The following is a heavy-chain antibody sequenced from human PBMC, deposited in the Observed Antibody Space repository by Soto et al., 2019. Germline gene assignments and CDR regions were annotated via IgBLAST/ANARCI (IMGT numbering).Heavy chain of an antibody. Sequence: VGSLRLSCAASGFTFSSYSMNWVRQAPGKGLEWVSSISSSSSYIYYADSVKGRFTISRDNAKNSLYLQMNSLRAEDTAVYYCARGALQDDAFDIWGQGTMVTVSS. J-gene: IGHJ3*02. CDR3: ARGALQDDAFDI. D-gene: IGHD4-4*01. V-gene: IGHV3-21*01. CDR1: GFTFSSYS. CDR2: ISSSSSYI.